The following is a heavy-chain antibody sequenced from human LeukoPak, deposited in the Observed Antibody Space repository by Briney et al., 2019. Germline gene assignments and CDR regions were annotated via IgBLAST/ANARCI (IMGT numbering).Heavy chain of an antibody. CDR3: AKSYRGVVRGGSYYYYYMDV. CDR2: ISGSGGST. V-gene: IGHV3-23*01. CDR1: GFTFSSYA. D-gene: IGHD3-10*01. J-gene: IGHJ6*03. Sequence: GGSLRLSCAASGFTFSSYAMSWVRQAPGKGLEWVSAISGSGGSTYYADSVKGRFTISRDNSKNTLYLQVNSLRAEDTAVYYCAKSYRGVVRGGSYYYYYMDVWGKGTTVTVSS.